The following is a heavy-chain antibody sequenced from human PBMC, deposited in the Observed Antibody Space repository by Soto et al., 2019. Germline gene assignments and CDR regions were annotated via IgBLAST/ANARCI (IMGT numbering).Heavy chain of an antibody. CDR2: IYYSGST. CDR3: ARGVSTYDYVWGSYRPNWFDP. V-gene: IGHV4-59*01. CDR1: GGSISSYY. Sequence: PSETLSLTCTVSGGSISSYYWSWIRQPPGKGLEWIGYIYYSGSTNYNPSLKSRVPISVDTSKNQFSLKLSSVTAADTAVYYCARGVSTYDYVWGSYRPNWFDPWGQGTLVTSPQ. D-gene: IGHD3-16*02. J-gene: IGHJ5*02.